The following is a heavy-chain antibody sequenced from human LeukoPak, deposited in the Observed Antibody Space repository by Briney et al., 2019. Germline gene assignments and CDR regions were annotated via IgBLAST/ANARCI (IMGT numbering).Heavy chain of an antibody. CDR2: IYTSGST. D-gene: IGHD5-12*01. V-gene: IGHV4-61*02. CDR1: GGSISSGSYY. Sequence: SETLSLTCTVSGGSISSGSYYWSWIRQPAGKGLEWIGRIYTSGSTNYNPSLKSRVTISVDTSKNQFSLKLSSVTAADTAVYYCARTIVATRYYYYYMDVWGKGTTVTVSS. J-gene: IGHJ6*03. CDR3: ARTIVATRYYYYYMDV.